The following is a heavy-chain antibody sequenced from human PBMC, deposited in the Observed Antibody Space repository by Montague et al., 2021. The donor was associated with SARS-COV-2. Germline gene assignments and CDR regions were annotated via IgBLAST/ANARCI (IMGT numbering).Heavy chain of an antibody. CDR3: ARGKHDFAIYLLGASTRTYLDS. J-gene: IGHJ4*01. V-gene: IGHV4-34*01. CDR2: VDHSGNT. D-gene: IGHD3-3*01. CDR1: GGSFRNYY. Sequence: SETLSLTCAVSGGSFRNYYWSWIRQSPGKGLEWIGEVDHSGNTNYNPSLKSRVTISADISKNQFSVKLASATAADTGVYYCARGKHDFAIYLLGASTRTYLDSWGQGTPVTVSS.